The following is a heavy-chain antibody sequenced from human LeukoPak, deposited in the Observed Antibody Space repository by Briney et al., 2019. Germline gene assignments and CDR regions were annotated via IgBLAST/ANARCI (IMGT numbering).Heavy chain of an antibody. CDR3: ARGGSYVDY. CDR1: GGSISSRY. V-gene: IGHV4-59*11. CDR2: IYYSGST. D-gene: IGHD1-26*01. Sequence: SSETLSLTCTVSGGSISSRYWTWIRQSPGKGLEWIGYIYYSGSTNYNPSLKSRVTISVDTSKNQFYLKLSSVTAADTAVYYCARGGSYVDYWGQGTLVTVS. J-gene: IGHJ4*02.